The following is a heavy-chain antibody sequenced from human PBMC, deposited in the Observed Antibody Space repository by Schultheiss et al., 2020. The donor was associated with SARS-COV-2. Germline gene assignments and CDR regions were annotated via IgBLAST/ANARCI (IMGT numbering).Heavy chain of an antibody. CDR2: ISYDGSTK. J-gene: IGHJ4*02. CDR3: ARATTYGWDYFDY. Sequence: GGSLRLSCAASGFTFSSYDMFWVRQAPGKGLEWVAIISYDGSTKYYTDSVKGRFTISRDNSKNTVYLQMNSLRAEDTAVYYCARATTYGWDYFDYWGQGTLVTVSS. D-gene: IGHD3-10*01. V-gene: IGHV3-33*05. CDR1: GFTFSSYD.